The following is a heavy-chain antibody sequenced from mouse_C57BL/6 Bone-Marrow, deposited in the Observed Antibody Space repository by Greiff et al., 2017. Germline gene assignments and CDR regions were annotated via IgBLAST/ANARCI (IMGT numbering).Heavy chain of an antibody. CDR1: GYTFTSYW. CDR3: AGYGFAY. Sequence: VQLQQPGAELVKPGASVKLSCKASGYTFTSYWMQWVKQRPGQGLEWIGEIDPSDSYTNYNQKFKGKATLTVATSSSTAYMQLSSLTSEDSAVYYCAGYGFAYWGQGTLVTVSA. V-gene: IGHV1-50*01. D-gene: IGHD2-2*01. J-gene: IGHJ3*01. CDR2: IDPSDSYT.